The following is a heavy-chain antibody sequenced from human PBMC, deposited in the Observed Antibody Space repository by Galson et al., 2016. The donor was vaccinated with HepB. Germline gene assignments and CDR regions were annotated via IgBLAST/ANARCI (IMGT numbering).Heavy chain of an antibody. J-gene: IGHJ6*02. CDR2: ISASGDTT. CDR1: GFTFSSYA. Sequence: SLRLSCAASGFTFSSYAMTWVRQAPGKGLEWVSTISASGDTTYYADSVKGRFTISRDDSKNTLHLQMNSLRGDDTAVYYCARGYYNAMDVWGQGATVTVSS. CDR3: ARGYYNAMDV. V-gene: IGHV3-23*01.